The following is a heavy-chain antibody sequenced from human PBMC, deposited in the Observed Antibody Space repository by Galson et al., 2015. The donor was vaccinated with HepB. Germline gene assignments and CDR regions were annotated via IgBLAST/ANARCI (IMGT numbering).Heavy chain of an antibody. Sequence: TLSLTCTVSGGFISGYYWSWIRQPPGKGLEYIGYIYHGGSTKFYPSLKSRVTMSVDTSKSQFSLRLSSVTAADTAVYYCARVYSNGGMDVWGQGTTVTVSS. CDR1: GGFISGYY. V-gene: IGHV4-59*01. CDR3: ARVYSNGGMDV. D-gene: IGHD4-11*01. J-gene: IGHJ6*02. CDR2: IYHGGST.